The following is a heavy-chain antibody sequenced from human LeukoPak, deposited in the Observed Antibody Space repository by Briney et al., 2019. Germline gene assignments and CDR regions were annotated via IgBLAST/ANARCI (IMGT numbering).Heavy chain of an antibody. Sequence: SEALSLTCAVYGGSFSGYYWSWIRQPPGKGLEWIGEINHSGSTNYNPSLKSRVTISVDTSKNQFSLKLSSVTAADTAVYYCARRWWTLLGPYYFDYWGQGTLVTVSS. CDR3: ARRWWTLLGPYYFDY. V-gene: IGHV4-34*01. CDR2: INHSGST. CDR1: GGSFSGYY. J-gene: IGHJ4*02. D-gene: IGHD2-15*01.